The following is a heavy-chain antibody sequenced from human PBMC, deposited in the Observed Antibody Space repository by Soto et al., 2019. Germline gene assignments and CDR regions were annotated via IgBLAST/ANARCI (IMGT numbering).Heavy chain of an antibody. CDR2: IGGTDGDSDGVP. D-gene: IGHD7-27*01. Sequence: VQLLESGGDLVQPGGSLRLSCVASGFILNNYAMSWVRQAPGKGLEWVSTIGGTDGDSDGVPWYEDSVKGQFTISRDSSANNLFLHMDNLRAEASALYYFVKRGRNWGAFDFWGQGTTVVVSS. CDR1: GFILNNYA. CDR3: VKRGRNWGAFDF. J-gene: IGHJ3*01. V-gene: IGHV3-23*01.